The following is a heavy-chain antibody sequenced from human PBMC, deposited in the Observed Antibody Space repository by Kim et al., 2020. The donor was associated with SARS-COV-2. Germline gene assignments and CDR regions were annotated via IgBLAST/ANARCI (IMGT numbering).Heavy chain of an antibody. Sequence: AQKFQGRVPLTRDTSTSTVYMELSSLRSEDTAVYYCARAGIAVAFYYFDYWGQGTLVTVSS. D-gene: IGHD6-19*01. J-gene: IGHJ4*02. V-gene: IGHV1-46*01. CDR3: ARAGIAVAFYYFDY.